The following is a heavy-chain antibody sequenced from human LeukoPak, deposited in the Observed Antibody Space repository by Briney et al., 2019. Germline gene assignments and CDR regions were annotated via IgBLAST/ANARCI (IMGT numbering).Heavy chain of an antibody. CDR1: GFTFSSYA. Sequence: GGSLRLSCAASGFTFSSYAMSWVRQAPGKGLEWVSVISGSAGSTYYRDSVKGRFTISRDNSKNTLYLQMNSLRAEDTAVYYCAKDGTTTITFDYWGQGTLVTVSS. D-gene: IGHD1-1*01. J-gene: IGHJ4*02. CDR2: ISGSAGST. CDR3: AKDGTTTITFDY. V-gene: IGHV3-23*01.